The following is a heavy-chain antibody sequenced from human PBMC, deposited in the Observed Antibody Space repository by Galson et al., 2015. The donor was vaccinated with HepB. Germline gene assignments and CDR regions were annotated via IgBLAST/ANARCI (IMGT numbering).Heavy chain of an antibody. V-gene: IGHV3-7*03. CDR1: GFTFSSYW. J-gene: IGHJ6*02. CDR2: IKQDGSEK. CDR3: AREIIVGATEGSYYYGMDV. D-gene: IGHD1-26*01. Sequence: SLRLSCAASGFTFSSYWMSWVRQAPGKGLEWVANIKQDGSEKYYVDSVKGRFTISRDNAKNSLYLQMNSLRAEDTAVYYCAREIIVGATEGSYYYGMDVWGQGTTVTVSS.